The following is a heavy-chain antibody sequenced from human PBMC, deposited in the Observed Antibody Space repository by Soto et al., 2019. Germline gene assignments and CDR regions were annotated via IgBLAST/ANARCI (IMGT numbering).Heavy chain of an antibody. CDR1: GFTFSSYG. J-gene: IGHJ4*02. CDR2: ISYDGSNK. Sequence: TGGSLRLSCAASGFTFSSYGMHWVRQAPGKGLEWVAVISYDGSNKYYADSVKGRFTISRDNSKNTLYLQMNSLRAEDTAVYYCAKDHALGRIQLWSDYWGQGTLVNVSS. D-gene: IGHD5-18*01. V-gene: IGHV3-30*18. CDR3: AKDHALGRIQLWSDY.